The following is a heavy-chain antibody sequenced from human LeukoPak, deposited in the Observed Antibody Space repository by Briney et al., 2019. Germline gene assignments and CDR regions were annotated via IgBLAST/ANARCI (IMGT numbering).Heavy chain of an antibody. V-gene: IGHV3-33*08. CDR2: IWYGGSNK. D-gene: IGHD3-22*01. Sequence: GGSLRLSCAASGFTFSSYGMHWVRQAPGKGLEWVAVIWYGGSNKYYADSVKGRFTISRDNSKNTLYLQMNSLRAEDTAVYYCARRGDYYDSSGSYYYYYMDVWGKGTTVTVSS. J-gene: IGHJ6*03. CDR3: ARRGDYYDSSGSYYYYYMDV. CDR1: GFTFSSYG.